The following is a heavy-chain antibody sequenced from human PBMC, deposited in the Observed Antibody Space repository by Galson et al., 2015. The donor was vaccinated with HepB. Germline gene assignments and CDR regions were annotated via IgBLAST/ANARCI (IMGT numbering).Heavy chain of an antibody. CDR2: INPSGGST. V-gene: IGHV1-46*01. Sequence: ASGYTFTSYYMHWVRQAPGQGLEWMGIINPSGGSTSYAQKLQDRVTMTRDTSTSTVYMELSSLRSEDTAVYYCARDSDSGSDYWGQGTLVTVSS. J-gene: IGHJ4*02. D-gene: IGHD1-26*01. CDR3: ARDSDSGSDY. CDR1: GYTFTSYY.